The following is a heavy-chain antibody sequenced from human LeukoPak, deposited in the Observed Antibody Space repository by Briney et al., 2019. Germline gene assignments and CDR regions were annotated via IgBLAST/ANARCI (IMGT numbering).Heavy chain of an antibody. V-gene: IGHV3-7*01. D-gene: IGHD3-10*01. CDR2: IASDGSYT. CDR3: TFLVREPQH. Sequence: GGSLRLSCAVPGFAFSQYYMGWVRQAPGKGLESVAIIASDGSYTAYVDSVKGRFTISRDNAKNSLYLQMSSLTAEDTAIYFCTFLVREPQHWGRGTLVTVSS. J-gene: IGHJ1*01. CDR1: GFAFSQYY.